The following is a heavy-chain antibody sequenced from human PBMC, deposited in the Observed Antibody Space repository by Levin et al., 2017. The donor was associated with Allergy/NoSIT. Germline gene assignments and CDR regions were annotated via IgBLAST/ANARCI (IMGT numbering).Heavy chain of an antibody. Sequence: ASVKVSCKASGYTFTSYDINWVRQATGQGLEWMGWMNPNSGNTGYEQKFQGRVTMTRNTSISTAYMELSSLRSEDTAVYYCASRASRVAAKRVDYGMDVWGQGTTVTVSS. CDR2: MNPNSGNT. CDR3: ASRASRVAAKRVDYGMDV. CDR1: GYTFTSYD. V-gene: IGHV1-8*01. D-gene: IGHD2-15*01. J-gene: IGHJ6*02.